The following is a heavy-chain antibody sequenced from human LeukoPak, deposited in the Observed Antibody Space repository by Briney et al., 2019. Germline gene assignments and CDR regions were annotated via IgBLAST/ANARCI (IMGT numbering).Heavy chain of an antibody. J-gene: IGHJ3*02. Sequence: KSSETLSLTCTVSRDFIGTYFWNWIRQSAGEGLEWIGHVYDGGRTNYNPSLKGRVTISVDTSRNLFSLRLSSVTAADTAVYYCARDFVETGVVGFDMWGQGTMVTVSS. CDR2: VYDGGRT. V-gene: IGHV4-4*07. CDR3: ARDFVETGVVGFDM. CDR1: RDFIGTYF. D-gene: IGHD5-18*01.